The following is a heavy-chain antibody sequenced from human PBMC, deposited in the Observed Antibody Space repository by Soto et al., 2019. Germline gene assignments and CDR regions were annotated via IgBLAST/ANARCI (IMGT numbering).Heavy chain of an antibody. CDR1: GYTFTSYG. D-gene: IGHD3-3*01. Sequence: GASVKVSCKASGYTFTSYGISWVRQAPGQGLEWMGWISAYNGNTNYAQKLQGRVTMTTDTSTSTAYMELRSLRSDDTAVYYCARAPMSGYQTNWFDPWGQGTLVTVSS. J-gene: IGHJ5*02. V-gene: IGHV1-18*01. CDR2: ISAYNGNT. CDR3: ARAPMSGYQTNWFDP.